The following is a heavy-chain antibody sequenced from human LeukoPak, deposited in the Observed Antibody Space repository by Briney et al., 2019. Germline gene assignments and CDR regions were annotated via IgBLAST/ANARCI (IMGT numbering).Heavy chain of an antibody. CDR1: GFAFSSYA. J-gene: IGHJ6*03. CDR3: AKGGYSNGRYYYYYMDV. V-gene: IGHV3-23*01. D-gene: IGHD5-18*01. Sequence: GGSLRLSCAASGFAFSSYAMTWVRQAPGKGLEWVSSFSFNGESTYYADSAKGRFTISRDNSKNTLYLQMNSLRAEDTAVYYCAKGGYSNGRYYYYYMDVWGEGTTVTVSS. CDR2: FSFNGEST.